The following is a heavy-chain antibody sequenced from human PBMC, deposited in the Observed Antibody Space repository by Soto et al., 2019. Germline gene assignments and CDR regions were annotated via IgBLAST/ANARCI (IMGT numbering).Heavy chain of an antibody. D-gene: IGHD2-2*01. V-gene: IGHV2-5*02. CDR3: AHMGCSSNSCYAPTYDYYGMDV. CDR2: IYWDDDK. CDR1: GFSLSTSGVG. Sequence: SGPTLVNPTQTLTLTCTFSGFSLSTSGVGVGWIRQPPGKALEWLALIYWDDDKRYSPSLKSRLTITKDTSKNQVVLTMTNMDPVDTATYYCAHMGCSSNSCYAPTYDYYGMDVLGQGT. J-gene: IGHJ6*02.